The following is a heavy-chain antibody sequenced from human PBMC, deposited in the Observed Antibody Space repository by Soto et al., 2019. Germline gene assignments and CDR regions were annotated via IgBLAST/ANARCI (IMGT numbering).Heavy chain of an antibody. CDR3: TTSGGY. J-gene: IGHJ4*02. D-gene: IGHD3-10*01. CDR2: IKSKADGGTT. Sequence: SVSNAMMCWVRQAPGKGLEWVGRIKSKADGGTTDYAAPVKGRFTISRDDSKNTLYLQMNSLKTEDTAVYYCTTSGGYWGQGTFVTVSS. CDR1: SVSNAM. V-gene: IGHV3-15*01.